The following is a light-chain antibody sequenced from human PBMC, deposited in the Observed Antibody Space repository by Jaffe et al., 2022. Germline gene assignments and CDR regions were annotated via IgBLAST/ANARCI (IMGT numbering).Light chain of an antibody. CDR1: QGISNY. CDR3: LKYNSAPIT. J-gene: IGKJ5*01. CDR2: GAS. Sequence: DIQMTQSPSSLSAPVGDRVTITCRASQGISNYLAWYQQKPGKVPKLLIYGASTLQSGVPSRFSGSGSGTGFTLTISSLQPEDVATYYCLKYNSAPITFGQGTRLETK. V-gene: IGKV1-27*01.